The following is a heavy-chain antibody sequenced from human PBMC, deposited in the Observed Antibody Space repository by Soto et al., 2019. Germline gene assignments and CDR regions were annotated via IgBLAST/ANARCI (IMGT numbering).Heavy chain of an antibody. D-gene: IGHD5-18*01. Sequence: GASVKVSCKASGGTFSSYAISWVRQAPGQGLEWMGGIIPIFGTANYAQKFQGRVTITADESTSTAYMELSSLRSEDTAVYYCAKSRSYSYGTNLDYWGQGTLVTVSS. CDR3: AKSRSYSYGTNLDY. CDR2: IIPIFGTA. J-gene: IGHJ4*02. V-gene: IGHV1-69*13. CDR1: GGTFSSYA.